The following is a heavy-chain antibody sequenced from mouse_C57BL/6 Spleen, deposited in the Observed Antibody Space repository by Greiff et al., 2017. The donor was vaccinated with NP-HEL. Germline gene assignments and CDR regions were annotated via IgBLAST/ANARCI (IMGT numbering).Heavy chain of an antibody. V-gene: IGHV1-61*01. D-gene: IGHD1-1*01. J-gene: IGHJ2*01. CDR1: GYTFTSYW. Sequence: VQLQQPGAELVRPGSSVKLSCKASGYTFTSYWMDWVKQRPGQGLEWIGNIYPSDSETHYNQKFKDKATLTVDKSSSTAYMQLSSLTSEDAAVYYGARRGVLRGDYWGQGTTLTVSS. CDR3: ARRGVLRGDY. CDR2: IYPSDSET.